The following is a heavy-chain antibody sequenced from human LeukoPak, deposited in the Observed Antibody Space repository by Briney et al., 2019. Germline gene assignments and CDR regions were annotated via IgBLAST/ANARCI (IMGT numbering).Heavy chain of an antibody. CDR3: ARNSWSGYYTAEYFQH. V-gene: IGHV4-4*02. CDR2: IYHSGST. D-gene: IGHD3-3*01. CDR1: GGSISSSNW. J-gene: IGHJ1*01. Sequence: PSGTLSLTCAVSGGSISSSNWWSWVRQPPGKGLEWIGEIYHSGSTNYNPSLKSRVTISVDKSKNQFSLKLSSVTAADTAVYYCARNSWSGYYTAEYFQHWGQGTLVTVSS.